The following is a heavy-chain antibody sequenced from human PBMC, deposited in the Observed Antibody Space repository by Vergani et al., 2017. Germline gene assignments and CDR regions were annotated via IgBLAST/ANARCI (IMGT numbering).Heavy chain of an antibody. D-gene: IGHD2-8*01. CDR3: ARDLYCTNGVCSDY. V-gene: IGHV3-66*01. J-gene: IGHJ4*02. Sequence: EVQLVESGGGLVQPGGSLRLSCAASGFTVSSNYMSWVRQAPGKGLEWVSVIYSGGSTYYADSVKRGFTISRDNSKNKPYLQMNSMRAEDTAVYYCARDLYCTNGVCSDYWGQGTLVTVSS. CDR2: IYSGGST. CDR1: GFTVSSNY.